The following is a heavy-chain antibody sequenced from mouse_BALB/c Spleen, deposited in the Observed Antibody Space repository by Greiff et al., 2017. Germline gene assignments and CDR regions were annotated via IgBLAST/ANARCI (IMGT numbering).Heavy chain of an antibody. Sequence: EVMLVESGGGLVNPGGSLKLSCAASGFTFSSYAMSWVRQTPEKRLEWVASISSGGSTYYPDSVKGRFTISRDNARNILYLQMSSLRSEDTAMYYCAREDDGYYPAMDYWGQGTSVTVSS. CDR2: ISSGGST. J-gene: IGHJ4*01. V-gene: IGHV5-6-5*01. D-gene: IGHD2-3*01. CDR3: AREDDGYYPAMDY. CDR1: GFTFSSYA.